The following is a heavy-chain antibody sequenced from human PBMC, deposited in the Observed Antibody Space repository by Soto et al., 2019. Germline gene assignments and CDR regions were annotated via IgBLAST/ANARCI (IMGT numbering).Heavy chain of an antibody. CDR3: AHRSYYDSSGYAYFDY. V-gene: IGHV2-5*02. D-gene: IGHD3-22*01. CDR1: GFSLSTSGVG. J-gene: IGHJ4*02. CDR2: IYWDDDK. Sequence: QITLKESGPPLVKPTQTLTLTCTFSGFSLSTSGVGVGWIRQPPGKALEWLALIYWDDDKRYSPSLKSRLTITKDTSKNQVVLTMTNMDPVDTATYYCAHRSYYDSSGYAYFDYWGQGTLVTVSS.